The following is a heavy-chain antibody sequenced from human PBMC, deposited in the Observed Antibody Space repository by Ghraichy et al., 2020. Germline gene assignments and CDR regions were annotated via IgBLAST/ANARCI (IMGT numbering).Heavy chain of an antibody. CDR2: IKSKTDGGTT. Sequence: GSLRLSCAASGFTFSNAWMSWVRQAPGKGLEWVGRIKSKTDGGTTDYAAPVKGRFTISRDDSKNTLYLQMNSLKTEDTAVYYCTTDVYCSSTSCYGDYYYGMDVWGQGTTVTVSS. D-gene: IGHD2-2*01. CDR3: TTDVYCSSTSCYGDYYYGMDV. J-gene: IGHJ6*02. V-gene: IGHV3-15*01. CDR1: GFTFSNAW.